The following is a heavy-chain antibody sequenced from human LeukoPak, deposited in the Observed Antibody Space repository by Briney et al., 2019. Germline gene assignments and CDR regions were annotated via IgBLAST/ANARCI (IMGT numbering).Heavy chain of an antibody. CDR3: ARDRYSYGANYYYYYGMDV. D-gene: IGHD5-18*01. V-gene: IGHV3-7*01. CDR2: KADGSEK. J-gene: IGHJ6*02. Sequence: GSLRLSCAASGFTLSRQWKGPVRQGSGKGLEWVAQQKADGSEKYYVDSVKRRFTISRDNAKNSLYLQMNSLRAEDTAVYYCARDRYSYGANYYYYYGMDVWGQGTTVTVSS. CDR1: GFTLSRQW.